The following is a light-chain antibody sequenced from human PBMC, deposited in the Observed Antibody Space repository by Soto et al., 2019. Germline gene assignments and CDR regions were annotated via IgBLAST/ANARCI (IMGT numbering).Light chain of an antibody. CDR3: QSYDSSLSGLV. Sequence: QPVLTQSPSVSGAPGQRVTISCTGSSSNIGAGYDVHWYQQLPGTAPKLLIYGNSNRPSGVPDRFSGSKSGTSASLAITGLQAEDEADYYCQSYDSSLSGLVFGTGTKLTVL. V-gene: IGLV1-40*01. CDR1: SSNIGAGYD. CDR2: GNS. J-gene: IGLJ1*01.